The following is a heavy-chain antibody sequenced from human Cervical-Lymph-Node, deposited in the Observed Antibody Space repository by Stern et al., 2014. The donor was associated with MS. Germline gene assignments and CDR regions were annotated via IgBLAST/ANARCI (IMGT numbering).Heavy chain of an antibody. CDR1: GYSFTAYW. CDR2: IYAGDSDT. Sequence: VQLVESGAEVKKPGESLKLSCKGSGYSFTAYWIAWVRQTPGKGLEWMGIIYAGDSDTRYSPSFQGQVTISADKSISTAYLQWSSLKAADTAMYYCARDYGDYAFDYWGQGTLVTVSS. D-gene: IGHD4-17*01. J-gene: IGHJ4*02. V-gene: IGHV5-51*01. CDR3: ARDYGDYAFDY.